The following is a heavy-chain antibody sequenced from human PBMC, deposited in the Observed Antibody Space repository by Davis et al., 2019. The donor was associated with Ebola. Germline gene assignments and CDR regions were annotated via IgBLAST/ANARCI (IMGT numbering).Heavy chain of an antibody. J-gene: IGHJ4*02. CDR2: INHSGST. Sequence: MPSETLSLTCTVPGGSISSYYWSWIRQPPGKGLEWIGEINHSGSTNYNPSLKSRVTISVDTSKNQFSLKLSSVTAADTAVYYCARLSATVTTLYYFDYWGQGTLVTVSS. CDR3: ARLSATVTTLYYFDY. D-gene: IGHD4-17*01. V-gene: IGHV4-34*01. CDR1: GGSISSYY.